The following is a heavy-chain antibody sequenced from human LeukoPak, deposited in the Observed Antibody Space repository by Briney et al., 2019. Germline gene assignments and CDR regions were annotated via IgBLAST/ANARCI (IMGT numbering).Heavy chain of an antibody. Sequence: GGSLRLSCTVSGFTVSSNSMSWVRQAPGKGLEWVSFIYSGGNTHYSDSVKGRFTISRDDSKNTLYLQMNSLRAEDTAVYYCARRAGEYSHPYDYWGQGTLVTVSS. J-gene: IGHJ4*02. V-gene: IGHV3-53*01. CDR1: GFTVSSNS. D-gene: IGHD4-17*01. CDR3: ARRAGEYSHPYDY. CDR2: IYSGGNT.